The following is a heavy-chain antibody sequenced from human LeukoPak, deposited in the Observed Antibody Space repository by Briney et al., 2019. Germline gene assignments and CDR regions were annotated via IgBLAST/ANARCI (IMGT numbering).Heavy chain of an antibody. V-gene: IGHV4-39*01. Sequence: SETLSLTCTVSGGSISSSTYYWGWVRQPPGKGLEWIGNMYYGGSTYYNPSLKSRVTISVDTPNNQFSLKLSSVTAADTAMYYCARRNSGSGNFDCWGQGTLVTVSS. CDR3: ARRNSGSGNFDC. CDR1: GGSISSSTYY. D-gene: IGHD3-10*01. CDR2: MYYGGST. J-gene: IGHJ4*02.